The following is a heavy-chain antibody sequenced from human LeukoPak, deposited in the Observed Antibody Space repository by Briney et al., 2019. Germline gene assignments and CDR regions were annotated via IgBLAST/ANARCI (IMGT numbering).Heavy chain of an antibody. J-gene: IGHJ5*02. CDR1: GGTFISYA. V-gene: IGHV1-69*05. Sequence: ASVKVSCKASGGTFISYAISWVRQAPGQGLEWMGRIIPIFGTANYAQKFPGRVTITTDGSTSTAYMELSSLRSEDTAVYYCARDRVKTLNWFDPWGQGTLVTVSS. CDR2: IIPIFGTA. CDR3: ARDRVKTLNWFDP. D-gene: IGHD2-21*01.